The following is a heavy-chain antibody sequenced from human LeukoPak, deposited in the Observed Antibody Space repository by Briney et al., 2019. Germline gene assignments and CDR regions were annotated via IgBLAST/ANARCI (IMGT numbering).Heavy chain of an antibody. Sequence: ASVKVSCKASGYTFTGYYMHWVRPAPGQGLEWMGWINPNSSGTNYAQKFQGRVTMTRDTSISTAYMELSRLRSDDTAVYYCARDRYYYDSSGYYQSFHYWGQGTLVTVSS. CDR2: INPNSSGT. CDR3: ARDRYYYDSSGYYQSFHY. J-gene: IGHJ4*02. CDR1: GYTFTGYY. D-gene: IGHD3-22*01. V-gene: IGHV1-2*02.